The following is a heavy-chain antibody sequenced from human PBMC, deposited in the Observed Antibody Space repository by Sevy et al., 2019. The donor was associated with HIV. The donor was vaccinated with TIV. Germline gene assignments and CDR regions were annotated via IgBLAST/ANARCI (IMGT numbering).Heavy chain of an antibody. V-gene: IGHV3-64D*06. CDR2: ISRDGVST. CDR1: GFSFSNSA. D-gene: IGHD3-3*01. J-gene: IGHJ6*02. CDR3: VKDPDYNFWRWYYGMDV. Sequence: GGSLRLSCSGSGFSFSNSAMNWVRQTPGKGLKYVSAISRDGVSTYYTDSVRGRFTITRDNSKNTLYLQMSSLRVEDTAVYYCVKDPDYNFWRWYYGMDVWGQGTTVTVSS.